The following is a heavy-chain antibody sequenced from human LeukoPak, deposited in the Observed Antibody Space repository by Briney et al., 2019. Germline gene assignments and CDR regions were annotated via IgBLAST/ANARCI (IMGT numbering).Heavy chain of an antibody. J-gene: IGHJ4*02. D-gene: IGHD2-2*02. CDR3: ALNPAYCTSTSCYNDY. V-gene: IGHV1-2*02. Sequence: GASVTVSCKASGYTFTIYYMHWVRQAPGQGLEWMGWINPNSGGTSYARRFQGRVTMTRDTSFSTAYMELSRLTSDDTAVYYCALNPAYCTSTSCYNDYGGQGTLVTVSS. CDR2: INPNSGGT. CDR1: GYTFTIYY.